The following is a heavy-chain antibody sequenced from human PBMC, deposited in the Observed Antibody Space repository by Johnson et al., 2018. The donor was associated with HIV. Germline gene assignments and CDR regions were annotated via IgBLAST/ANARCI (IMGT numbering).Heavy chain of an antibody. V-gene: IGHV3-43D*03. Sequence: VQLVESGGVVVHPGGSLRLSCETSRFTFDDYAMHWVRQAPGKGLEWVSLINWDGDSTYYADSVKGRFTISRDNSKNTLYLQMNSLRAEDTAVYYCAKGVVYGGEDAFDIWGQGTMVIVSS. CDR2: INWDGDST. D-gene: IGHD4-23*01. CDR1: RFTFDDYA. CDR3: AKGVVYGGEDAFDI. J-gene: IGHJ3*02.